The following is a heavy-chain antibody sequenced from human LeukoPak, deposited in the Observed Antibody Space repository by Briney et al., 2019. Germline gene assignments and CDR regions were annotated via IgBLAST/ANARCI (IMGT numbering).Heavy chain of an antibody. CDR1: GGSISSSNW. J-gene: IGHJ6*02. D-gene: IGHD6-6*01. CDR2: IYHSGST. V-gene: IGHV4-4*02. Sequence: SGTLSLTCAVSGGSISSSNWWSWVRQPPGKGLEWIGEIYHSGSTNYNPSLKSRVTISVDKPKNQFSLKLSSVTAADTAVYYCASSILYYYYGMDVWGQGTTVTVSS. CDR3: ASSILYYYYGMDV.